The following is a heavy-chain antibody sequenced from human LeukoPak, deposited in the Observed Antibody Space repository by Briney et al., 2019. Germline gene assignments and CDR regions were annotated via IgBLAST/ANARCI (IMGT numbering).Heavy chain of an antibody. CDR2: IKQDGSEK. CDR1: GFTFSSYW. Sequence: GGSLRLSCATSGFTFSSYWMSWVRQAPGKGLEWVANIKQDGSEKYYVDSVKGRFTISRDNAKNSLYLQMNSLRAEDTAVYYCARGPKCSGGSCYSSWFDPWGQGTLVTVSS. CDR3: ARGPKCSGGSCYSSWFDP. D-gene: IGHD2-15*01. J-gene: IGHJ5*02. V-gene: IGHV3-7*01.